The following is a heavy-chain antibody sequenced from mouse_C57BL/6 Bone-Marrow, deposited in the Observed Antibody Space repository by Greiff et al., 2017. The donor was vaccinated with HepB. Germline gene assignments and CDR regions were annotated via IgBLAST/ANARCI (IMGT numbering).Heavy chain of an antibody. Sequence: QVQLKQSGPELVKPGASVKISCKASGYAFSSSWMNWVKQRPGKGLEWIGRIYPGDGDTNYNGKFKGKATLTADKSSSTAYMQLSSLTSEDSAVYFCAHYYGSSFSYWYFDVWGTGTTVTVSS. J-gene: IGHJ1*03. CDR2: IYPGDGDT. D-gene: IGHD1-1*01. V-gene: IGHV1-82*01. CDR1: GYAFSSSW. CDR3: AHYYGSSFSYWYFDV.